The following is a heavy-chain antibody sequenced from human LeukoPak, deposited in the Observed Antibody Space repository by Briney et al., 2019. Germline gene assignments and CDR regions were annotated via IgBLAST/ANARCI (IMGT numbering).Heavy chain of an antibody. CDR1: GGSFSGYY. CDR3: ARGRRGAARRGGYYFDY. D-gene: IGHD6-6*01. Sequence: SETLSLTCAVYGGSFSGYYWSWIRQPPGKGLEWIGEINHSGSTNCNPSLKSRVTISVDTSKNQFSLKLSSVTAADTAVYYCARGRRGAARRGGYYFDYWGQGTLVTVSS. CDR2: INHSGST. V-gene: IGHV4-34*01. J-gene: IGHJ4*02.